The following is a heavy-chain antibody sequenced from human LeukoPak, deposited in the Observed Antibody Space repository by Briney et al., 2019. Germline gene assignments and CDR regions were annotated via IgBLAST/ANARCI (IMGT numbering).Heavy chain of an antibody. J-gene: IGHJ3*02. D-gene: IGHD2-2*01. CDR3: ARHGNIVVEPAASKAFDI. Sequence: GGSLRLSCAASGFTFSSYWMHWVRQAPGKGLVWVSRINTDGSSTSYADSVKGRFTISRDNAKNTLYLQMNSLRAEDTAVYYCARHGNIVVEPAASKAFDIWGQGTMVTVSS. CDR1: GFTFSSYW. V-gene: IGHV3-74*01. CDR2: INTDGSST.